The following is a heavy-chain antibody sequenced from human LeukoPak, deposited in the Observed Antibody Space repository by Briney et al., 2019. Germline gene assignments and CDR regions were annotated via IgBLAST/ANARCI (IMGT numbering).Heavy chain of an antibody. V-gene: IGHV3-30*19. CDR3: ARDVRGVVVPAAIVY. CDR2: ISYDGSNK. J-gene: IGHJ4*02. CDR1: GFTFSSYG. Sequence: GGSLRLSCAASGFTFSSYGMHWVRQAPGKGLEWVAVISYDGSNKYYADSVKGRFTISRDNSKNTLYLQMNSLRAEDTAVYYCARDVRGVVVPAAIVYWGQGTLVTVSS. D-gene: IGHD2-2*01.